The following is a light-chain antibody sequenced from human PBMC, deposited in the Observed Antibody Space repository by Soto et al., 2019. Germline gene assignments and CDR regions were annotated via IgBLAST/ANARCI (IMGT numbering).Light chain of an antibody. CDR1: SSDVGGYNY. V-gene: IGLV2-14*01. Sequence: QSALTQPASVSGSPGQSITISCTGTSSDVGGYNYVSWYQQHPGKAPKLMIYEVSNRPSGVSNRFSGSKSGNTASLTISWLQAEDEPDYYCSSYTSSSTPVVFGGGTKLTVL. CDR3: SSYTSSSTPVV. J-gene: IGLJ2*01. CDR2: EVS.